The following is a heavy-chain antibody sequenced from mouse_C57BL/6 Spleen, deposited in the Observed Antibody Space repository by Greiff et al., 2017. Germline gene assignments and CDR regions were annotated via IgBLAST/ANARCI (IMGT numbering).Heavy chain of an antibody. D-gene: IGHD1-1*01. V-gene: IGHV3-6*01. Sequence: EVQVVESGPGLVKPSQSLSLTCSVTGYSITSGYYWNWIRQFPGNKLEWMGYISYDGSNNYNPSLKNRISITRDTSKNQFFLKLNSVTTEDTATYYCAREPYYYGSSYYAMDDWGQGTSVTVSS. J-gene: IGHJ4*01. CDR1: GYSITSGYY. CDR3: AREPYYYGSSYYAMDD. CDR2: ISYDGSN.